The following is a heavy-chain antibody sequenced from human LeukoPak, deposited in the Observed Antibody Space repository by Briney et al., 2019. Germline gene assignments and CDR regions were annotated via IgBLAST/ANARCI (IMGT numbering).Heavy chain of an antibody. Sequence: PGGSLRLSCAASGFTFSSYGMHWVRQAPGKGLERVAVIWYDGSNKYYADSVKGRFTISRDNSKNTLYLQMNSLRAEDTAVYYCARDYYDSSGFDYWGQGTLVTVSS. J-gene: IGHJ4*02. CDR2: IWYDGSNK. CDR1: GFTFSSYG. D-gene: IGHD3-22*01. V-gene: IGHV3-33*01. CDR3: ARDYYDSSGFDY.